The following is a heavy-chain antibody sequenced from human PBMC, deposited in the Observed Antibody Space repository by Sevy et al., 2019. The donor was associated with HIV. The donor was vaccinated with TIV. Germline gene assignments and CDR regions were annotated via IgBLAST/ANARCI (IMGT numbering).Heavy chain of an antibody. D-gene: IGHD3-3*01. J-gene: IGHJ4*02. CDR2: ISGSGGST. Sequence: GGSLRLSCTASGFTFSSYAMSWVRQAPGKGLEWVSAISGSGGSTYYADSVKGRFTISRDNSKNTLYLQMNSLRAEDTAVYYCAKEDHDFWSGYYRRGPRWNFDYWGQGTLVTVSS. V-gene: IGHV3-23*01. CDR3: AKEDHDFWSGYYRRGPRWNFDY. CDR1: GFTFSSYA.